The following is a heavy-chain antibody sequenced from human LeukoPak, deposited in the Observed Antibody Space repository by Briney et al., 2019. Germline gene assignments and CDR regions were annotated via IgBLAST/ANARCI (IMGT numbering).Heavy chain of an antibody. D-gene: IGHD6-19*01. V-gene: IGHV3-23*01. CDR3: AKVRAGTQRSGPDY. Sequence: GGSLRLSCVGSGFMFSNYWMSWVRQAPGKGLEWVSAISGSGGSTYYADSVKGRFTISRDNSKNTLYLQMNSLRAEDTAVYYCAKVRAGTQRSGPDYWGQGTLVTVSS. CDR2: ISGSGGST. CDR1: GFMFSNYW. J-gene: IGHJ4*02.